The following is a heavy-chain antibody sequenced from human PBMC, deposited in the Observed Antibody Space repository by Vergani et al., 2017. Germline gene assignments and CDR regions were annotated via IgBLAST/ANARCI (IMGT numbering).Heavy chain of an antibody. J-gene: IGHJ3*01. D-gene: IGHD4-23*01. CDR3: ARDNKQLRPRAFEL. V-gene: IGHV4-61*02. CDR1: GASINNDFYY. CDR2: IYVGGIT. Sequence: QVQLQESGPGLVKPSQTLSLTCTVSGASINNDFYYWHWIRQPAGKGLEWIGLIYVGGITDYNSSLPSRVSMSVDTSKKQFSLTLTSATAADTAVYYCARDNKQLRPRAFELWGQGTMGTVSS.